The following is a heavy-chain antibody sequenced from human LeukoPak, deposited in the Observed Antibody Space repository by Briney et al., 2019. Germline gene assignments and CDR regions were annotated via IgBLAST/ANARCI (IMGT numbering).Heavy chain of an antibody. CDR1: GFTVSSNY. Sequence: PGGSLRLSCAASGFTVSSNYMSWVRQAPGKGLEWVANIKQDGSEKYYVDSVKGRFTISRDNADRSLYLQMTSLRVEDTAVYFCASRYCTGVNCFAASYMCMDVWGKGTTVTVSS. CDR3: ASRYCTGVNCFAASYMCMDV. D-gene: IGHD2-8*02. V-gene: IGHV3-7*01. J-gene: IGHJ6*03. CDR2: IKQDGSEK.